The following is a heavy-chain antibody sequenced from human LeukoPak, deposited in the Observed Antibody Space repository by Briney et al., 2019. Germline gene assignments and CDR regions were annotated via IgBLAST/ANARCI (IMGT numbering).Heavy chain of an antibody. CDR1: GYTFTSYA. V-gene: IGHV7-4-1*02. CDR2: INTNTGNP. D-gene: IGHD2-8*01. CDR3: ARVKTYRQKLMVYAMPPYAFDI. J-gene: IGHJ3*02. Sequence: ASVKVSCKASGYTFTSYAMNWVRQAPGQGLEWMGWINTNTGNPTYAQGFTGRFVFSLDTSVSTAYLQISSLKAEDTAVYYCARVKTYRQKLMVYAMPPYAFDIWSQGTMVTVSS.